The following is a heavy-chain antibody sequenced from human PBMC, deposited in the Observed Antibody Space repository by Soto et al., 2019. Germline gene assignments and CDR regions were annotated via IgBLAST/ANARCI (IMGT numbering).Heavy chain of an antibody. CDR3: AKDRGSGLYYYYGMDV. CDR2: ISVSGGGT. J-gene: IGHJ6*02. Sequence: GGSLRLSCAASGFTFSSYTMSWVRQAPGKGLEWVSGISVSGGGTYYADSVKGRFTISRDNSKNTLYLQMNSLRAEDTAVYYCAKDRGSGLYYYYGMDVWGLGTTVTVSS. D-gene: IGHD3-10*01. V-gene: IGHV3-23*01. CDR1: GFTFSSYT.